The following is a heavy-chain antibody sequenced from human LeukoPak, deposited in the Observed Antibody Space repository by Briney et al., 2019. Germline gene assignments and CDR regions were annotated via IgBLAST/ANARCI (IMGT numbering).Heavy chain of an antibody. D-gene: IGHD3-22*01. V-gene: IGHV4-34*01. CDR3: ARGAYYDSSGYYFDY. J-gene: IGHJ4*02. CDR2: INHGGGA. Sequence: SETLSLTCAVYGGSFSGYYWSWIRQPPGKGLGWIGEINHGGGANYNPSLKSRVTVSGDTSNNQFSLKLSSVTAADTAVYYCARGAYYDSSGYYFDYWGQGTLVTVSP. CDR1: GGSFSGYY.